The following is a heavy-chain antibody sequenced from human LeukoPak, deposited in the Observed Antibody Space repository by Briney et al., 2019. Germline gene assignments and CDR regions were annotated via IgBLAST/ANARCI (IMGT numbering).Heavy chain of an antibody. CDR2: INHSGST. J-gene: IGHJ4*02. CDR1: GGSFSGYY. CDR3: ARVGSSSPEELDY. D-gene: IGHD6-13*01. Sequence: SETLSLTCAVYGGSFSGYYWSWIRQPPGEGLEWIGEINHSGSTNYNPSLKSRVTISVDTSKNQFSLKLSSVTAADTAVYYCARVGSSSPEELDYWGQGTLVTVSS. V-gene: IGHV4-34*01.